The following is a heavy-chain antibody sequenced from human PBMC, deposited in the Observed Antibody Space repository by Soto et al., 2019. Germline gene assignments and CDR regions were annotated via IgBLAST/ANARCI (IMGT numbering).Heavy chain of an antibody. Sequence: SETLSLTCTVSGGSISSYYWSWIRQPPGKGLEWIGYIYYSGSTNYNPSLKSRVTISVDTSKNKFSLKLSSVTAADTAVYYCARFLREGAFDIWGQGTMVTVSS. V-gene: IGHV4-59*08. CDR2: IYYSGST. J-gene: IGHJ3*02. CDR3: ARFLREGAFDI. CDR1: GGSISSYY.